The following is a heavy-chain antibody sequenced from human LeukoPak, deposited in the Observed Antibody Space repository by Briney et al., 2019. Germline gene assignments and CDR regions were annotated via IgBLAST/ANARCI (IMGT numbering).Heavy chain of an antibody. Sequence: SETLSLTCAVSGYSISSGYYWGWIRQPPGKGLEWIGSIYHSGSTYYNPSLKSRVTISVDTSKNQFSLKLSSVTAADTAVYYCETVDTAMVTDYRGQGTLVTVSS. CDR3: ETVDTAMVTDY. J-gene: IGHJ4*02. V-gene: IGHV4-38-2*01. D-gene: IGHD5-18*01. CDR2: IYHSGST. CDR1: GYSISSGYY.